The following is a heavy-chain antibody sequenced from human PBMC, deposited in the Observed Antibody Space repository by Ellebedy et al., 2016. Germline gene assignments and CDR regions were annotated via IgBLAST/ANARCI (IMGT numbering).Heavy chain of an antibody. Sequence: GGSLRLSXAASGFTVSSNYMSWVRQAPGKGLEWVSVISAGSDTTLYAISVKGRFTISRDNSKNTLNLQMGSLRPDDTALYYCVKGLRVGAADSFDIWGQGTMVTVSS. CDR1: GFTVSSNY. V-gene: IGHV3-53*01. D-gene: IGHD1-26*01. CDR2: ISAGSDTT. CDR3: VKGLRVGAADSFDI. J-gene: IGHJ3*02.